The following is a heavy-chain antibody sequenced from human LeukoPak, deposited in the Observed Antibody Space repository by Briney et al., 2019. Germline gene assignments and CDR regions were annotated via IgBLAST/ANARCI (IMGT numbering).Heavy chain of an antibody. CDR2: INPNSGGT. J-gene: IGHJ5*02. CDR1: GYTFTDYY. Sequence: ASVKVSCKASGYTFTDYYIHWVRQAPGQGLEWMGWINPNSGGTNYAQKFQGRVTMTRDTSISTAYMELSRLTSDDTAVYYCALGGTTATANWFDPWGQGTLVTVSS. V-gene: IGHV1-2*02. D-gene: IGHD1-1*01. CDR3: ALGGTTATANWFDP.